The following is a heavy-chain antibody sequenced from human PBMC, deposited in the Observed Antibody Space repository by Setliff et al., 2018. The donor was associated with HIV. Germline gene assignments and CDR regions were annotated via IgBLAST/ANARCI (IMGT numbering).Heavy chain of an antibody. J-gene: IGHJ3*02. D-gene: IGHD6-19*01. Sequence: SETLSLTCNVSGGSISSYYWSWIRQPPGKGLEYIGYIYSNGGTNYNPSLKSRVTISIDTSKNQFSLRLSSVTAADTAVYFCARERPQSHGDAFDIWGQGTMVTVSS. CDR3: ARERPQSHGDAFDI. CDR1: GGSISSYY. V-gene: IGHV4-59*01. CDR2: IYSNGGT.